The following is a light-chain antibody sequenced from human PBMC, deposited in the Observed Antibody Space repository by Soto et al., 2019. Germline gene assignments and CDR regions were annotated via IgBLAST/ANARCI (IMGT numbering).Light chain of an antibody. J-gene: IGKJ5*01. CDR2: DAS. CDR1: QSVSSY. Sequence: EIVLTQSPATLSLSPGERATLSCRASQSVSSYLAWYQQKPGQAPRLLIYDASNRATGIPARFSGSGSGTYVTLTISSLKTEDFAVYYCQQRSNWPITFGQGTRLEIK. V-gene: IGKV3-11*01. CDR3: QQRSNWPIT.